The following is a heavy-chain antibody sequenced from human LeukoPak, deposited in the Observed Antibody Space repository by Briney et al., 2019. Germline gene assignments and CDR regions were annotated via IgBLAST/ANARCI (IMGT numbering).Heavy chain of an antibody. V-gene: IGHV1-2*02. CDR3: MREVGSINWYAY. D-gene: IGHD6-13*01. J-gene: IGHJ5*01. CDR2: TNPNSGGT. Sequence: ASVKVSCKASGYTFSDYYMHWVRQAPGQGLEWIGWTNPNSGGTKYAQKFQGRVTMTRDTSISTAYIEVSRLRSDDTAVYYCMREVGSINWYAYWGQGTLVTVSS. CDR1: GYTFSDYY.